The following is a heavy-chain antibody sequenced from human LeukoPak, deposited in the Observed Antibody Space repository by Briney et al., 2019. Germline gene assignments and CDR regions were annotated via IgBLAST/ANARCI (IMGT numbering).Heavy chain of an antibody. CDR2: IRYDGSNK. CDR1: GFTFSSYG. V-gene: IGHV3-30*02. CDR3: AKDRLRCLDY. D-gene: IGHD4-17*01. Sequence: GGSLRLFCAASGFTFSSYGMHWVRQAPGKGLEWVAFIRYDGSNKYYADSVKGRFTISRDNSKNTLYLQMNSLRAEDTAVYYCAKDRLRCLDYWGQGTLVTVSS. J-gene: IGHJ4*02.